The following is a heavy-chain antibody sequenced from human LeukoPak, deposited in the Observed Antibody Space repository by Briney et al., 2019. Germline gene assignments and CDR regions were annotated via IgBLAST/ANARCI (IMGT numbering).Heavy chain of an antibody. CDR3: TRHGRGQGFGEPSDY. D-gene: IGHD3-10*01. CDR2: IRSKANSYAP. CDR1: GFTFSGSA. V-gene: IGHV3-73*01. Sequence: GGSLRLSCAASGFTFSGSAMHWVRQAAGNGLGWVGRIRSKANSYAPAYAAPVKGRFTISRDDSKNTAYLQMNILKTEDTAVYYCTRHGRGQGFGEPSDYWGQGTLVIVSS. J-gene: IGHJ4*02.